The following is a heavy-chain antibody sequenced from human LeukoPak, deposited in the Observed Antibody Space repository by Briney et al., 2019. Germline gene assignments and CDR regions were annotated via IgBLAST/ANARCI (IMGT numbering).Heavy chain of an antibody. V-gene: IGHV3-23*01. CDR1: GFTFSSYS. D-gene: IGHD4-11*01. CDR2: ISGSSGNI. J-gene: IGHJ4*02. CDR3: AKVGDSLTTMDY. Sequence: GVSLRLSCTASGFTFSSYSMTWVRQAPGKGLEWVSGISGSSGNIYYAGSVKGRFTISRDDSKNTLYLQMNSLRAEDTALYYCAKVGDSLTTMDYWGQGTLVTVSS.